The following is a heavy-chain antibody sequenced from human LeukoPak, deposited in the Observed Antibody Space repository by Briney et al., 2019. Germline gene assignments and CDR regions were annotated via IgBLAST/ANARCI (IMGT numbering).Heavy chain of an antibody. V-gene: IGHV1-2*02. CDR1: GYTFTGYY. J-gene: IGHJ6*03. CDR3: ARSYSSTWYSYYYYMDV. Sequence: ASVKVSCKASGYTFTGYYMHWVRQAPGQGLEWMGWINPNSGGTKYAQKFQGRVTMTRDTSISTAYMELSRLRSDDTAVYYCARSYSSTWYSYYYYMDVWGKGTTVTVSS. D-gene: IGHD6-13*01. CDR2: INPNSGGT.